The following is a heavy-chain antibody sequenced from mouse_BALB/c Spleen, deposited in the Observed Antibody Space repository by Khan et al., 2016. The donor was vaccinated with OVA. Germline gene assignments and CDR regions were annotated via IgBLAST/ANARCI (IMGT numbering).Heavy chain of an antibody. CDR2: IWGGGGT. V-gene: IGHV2-6-4*01. CDR3: ARAYYRYDGYYAMDY. CDR1: GFSLSRYN. Sequence: LVESGPGLVAPSQSLSITCTVSGFSLSRYNIHWVRQPPGKGLEWLGMIWGGGGTDYNSTLKSRLNISKDNSKSQVFLKMNSLQTDDTAMYYCARAYYRYDGYYAMDYWGQGTSVTVSS. J-gene: IGHJ4*01. D-gene: IGHD2-14*01.